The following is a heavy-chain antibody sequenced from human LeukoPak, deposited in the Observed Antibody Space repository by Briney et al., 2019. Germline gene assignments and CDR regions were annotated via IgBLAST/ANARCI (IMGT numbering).Heavy chain of an antibody. J-gene: IGHJ4*02. CDR3: ARGIGSYLPIGY. CDR1: AGSISTYY. Sequence: SETLPLTCTVSAGSISTYYWSWIRQPSGKGLEWIGYIYYSGSTNYNPSLKSRVTISVDTSKNQFSLKLSSVTAADTAVYYCARGIGSYLPIGYWGQGTLVTVSS. D-gene: IGHD1-26*01. V-gene: IGHV4-59*01. CDR2: IYYSGST.